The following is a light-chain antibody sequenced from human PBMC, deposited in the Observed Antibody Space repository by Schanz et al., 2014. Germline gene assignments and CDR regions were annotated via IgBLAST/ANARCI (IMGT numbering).Light chain of an antibody. J-gene: IGKJ1*01. Sequence: IQLTQSPSSLSASVGDRVTITCRASQGISSYLAWYQQKPGKAPKLLIYAASTLQSGVPSRFSGSGSGTDFTLTISSLRPEDFATYHCQQYNSYSPETFGQGTKVEIK. CDR3: QQYNSYSPET. CDR1: QGISSY. CDR2: AAS. V-gene: IGKV1-9*01.